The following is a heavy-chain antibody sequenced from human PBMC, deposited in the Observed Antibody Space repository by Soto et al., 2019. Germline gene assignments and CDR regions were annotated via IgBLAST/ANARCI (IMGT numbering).Heavy chain of an antibody. D-gene: IGHD4-17*01. CDR1: GYTFTSYG. CDR3: ARSGRHDYGDANFDY. CDR2: ISAYNGNT. Sequence: ASVKVSCKASGYTFTSYGISWVRQAPGQGLEWMGWISAYNGNTNYAQKLQGRVTMTTDTSTSTAYMELRSLRSDDTAVYYCARSGRHDYGDANFDYWGQGTLVTVSS. J-gene: IGHJ4*02. V-gene: IGHV1-18*01.